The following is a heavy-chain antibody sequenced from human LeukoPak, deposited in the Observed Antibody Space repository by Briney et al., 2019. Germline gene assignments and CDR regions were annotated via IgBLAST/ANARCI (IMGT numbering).Heavy chain of an antibody. V-gene: IGHV2-70*11. Sequence: SGPTLVNPTQTLTLTCTFSGFSLSTSGMCVSWIRQPPGKALEWLARIDWDDDKYYSTSLETRLTISKDTSKDQVVLTMTNMDPVDTATYYCARIRYYDSSGSHLEYFQHWGQGTLVTVSS. CDR1: GFSLSTSGMC. CDR2: IDWDDDK. D-gene: IGHD3-22*01. J-gene: IGHJ1*01. CDR3: ARIRYYDSSGSHLEYFQH.